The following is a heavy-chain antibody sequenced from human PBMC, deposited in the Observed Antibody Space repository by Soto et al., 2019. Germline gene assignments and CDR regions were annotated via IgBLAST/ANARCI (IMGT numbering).Heavy chain of an antibody. Sequence: EVQLLESGGGYVQPGGSLRLSCAASGFTFSSYAMHWVRRPPGKGLEWVSSISGSGGTAYYADSVKGRFSISRDSLVNTLYLQMTSLRAEDTAVYYCAKGRGPNWNCDYWGQGNLVPVPP. CDR1: GFTFSSYA. CDR2: ISGSGGTA. V-gene: IGHV3-23*01. J-gene: IGHJ4*02. D-gene: IGHD1-7*01. CDR3: AKGRGPNWNCDY.